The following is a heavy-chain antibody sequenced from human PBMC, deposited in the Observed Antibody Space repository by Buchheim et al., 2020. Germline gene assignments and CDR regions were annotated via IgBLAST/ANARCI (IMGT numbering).Heavy chain of an antibody. CDR2: LTISGDFT. CDR3: AKEVRPNDF. V-gene: IGHV3-23*04. J-gene: IGHJ4*02. CDR1: GFTFSSAA. Sequence: EVHLVQSGGGLVQPGGSLRLSCEASGFTFSSAAMTWVRQAPGKGLEWVSSLTISGDFTYYADSVRGRFSISGDNAKSTLYVQMNSLRAEDTAVYYCAKEVRPNDFWGQGTL.